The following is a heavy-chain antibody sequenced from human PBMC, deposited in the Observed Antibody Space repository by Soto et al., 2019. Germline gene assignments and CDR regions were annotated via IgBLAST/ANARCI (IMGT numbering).Heavy chain of an antibody. CDR2: IKSKTDGGTT. Sequence: EVQLVESGGGLVKPGGSLRLSCAASGFTFSNAWMSWVRQAPGKGLEWVGRIKSKTDGGTTDYAAPVKGRFTISRDDSKNTLYLKMNSLKTEDTAVYYCTTEASGVVTMIVVVTNFDYWGQGTLVTVSS. CDR1: GFTFSNAW. CDR3: TTEASGVVTMIVVVTNFDY. J-gene: IGHJ4*02. D-gene: IGHD3-22*01. V-gene: IGHV3-15*01.